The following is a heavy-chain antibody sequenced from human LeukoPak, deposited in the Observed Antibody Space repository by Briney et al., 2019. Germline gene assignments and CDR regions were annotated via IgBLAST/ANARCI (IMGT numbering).Heavy chain of an antibody. CDR2: IYYSGST. J-gene: IGHJ5*02. CDR1: GGSISSYY. CDR3: ARDSGTTGEVKFDP. D-gene: IGHD3-10*01. V-gene: IGHV4-59*12. Sequence: ASETLSLTCTVSGGSISSYYWSWIRQPPGKGLEWIGYIYYSGSTNYNPSLKSRVTISVDTSKNQFSLKLSSVTAADTAVYYCARDSGTTGEVKFDPWGQGTLVTVSS.